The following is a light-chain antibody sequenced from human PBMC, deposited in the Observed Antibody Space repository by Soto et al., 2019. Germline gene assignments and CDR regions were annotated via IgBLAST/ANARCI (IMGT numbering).Light chain of an antibody. CDR2: VEGSGSY. J-gene: IGLJ2*01. V-gene: IGLV4-60*02. CDR3: ETWDSNTRV. Sequence: QAVVTQSSSASASLGSSVKFTCTLNRGHSSYIIAWHQQQPGRAPRYLMKVEGSGSYNKGSGVPDRFSGSSSGADRYLTISNLQFEDEADYYCETWDSNTRVFGGGTKLTVL. CDR1: RGHSSYI.